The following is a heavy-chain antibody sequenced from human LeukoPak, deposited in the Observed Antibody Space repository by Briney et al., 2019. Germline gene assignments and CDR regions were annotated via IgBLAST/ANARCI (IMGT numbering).Heavy chain of an antibody. J-gene: IGHJ4*02. CDR2: IAANGNDK. CDR1: GFTFRKYW. CDR3: AREVFFQFDN. Sequence: TGGSLRLSCAASGFTFRKYWMAWVCQAPGRGLEWVATIAANGNDKDYEDALQGRFTISRDNTRNSLSLRIDSLRAEDTAQYYCAREVFFQFDNWGQGALVTVSS. V-gene: IGHV3-7*03.